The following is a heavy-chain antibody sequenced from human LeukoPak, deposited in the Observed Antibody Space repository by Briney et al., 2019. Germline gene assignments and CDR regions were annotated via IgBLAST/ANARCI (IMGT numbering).Heavy chain of an antibody. CDR2: IYYSGST. D-gene: IGHD2-15*01. J-gene: IGHJ4*02. Sequence: SETLSLTCTVSGGSISTYYWSWIRQPPGKGLEWIGYIYYSGSTNYNPSLKSRVTISVDTSKNQLSLKLSSVTAADTAVYYCARAPPLGYCSGGSCYSAFWDYWGQGTLVTVSS. CDR1: GGSISTYY. V-gene: IGHV4-59*01. CDR3: ARAPPLGYCSGGSCYSAFWDY.